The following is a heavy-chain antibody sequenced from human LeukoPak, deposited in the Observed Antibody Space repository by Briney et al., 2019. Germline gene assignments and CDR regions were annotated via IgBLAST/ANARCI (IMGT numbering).Heavy chain of an antibody. D-gene: IGHD5-12*01. CDR3: ARITIVATITDYYYYGMDV. Sequence: PSETLSLTCTVSGGSISSSSYYWGWIRQPPGKGLEWIGSIYYSGSTYYNPSLKSRGTISVDTSKNQFSLELSSVTAADTAVYYCARITIVATITDYYYYGMDVWGQGTTVTVSS. CDR1: GGSISSSSYY. V-gene: IGHV4-39*01. CDR2: IYYSGST. J-gene: IGHJ6*02.